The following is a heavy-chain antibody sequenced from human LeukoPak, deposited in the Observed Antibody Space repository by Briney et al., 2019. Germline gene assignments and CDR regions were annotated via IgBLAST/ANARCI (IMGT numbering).Heavy chain of an antibody. CDR3: ARDVYCSGGSCYPQWFDP. J-gene: IGHJ5*02. CDR1: GYTFTGYY. D-gene: IGHD2-15*01. CDR2: INPNSGGT. V-gene: IGHV1-2*02. Sequence: ASVKVSFKASGYTFTGYYMHWVRQAPGQGGEWMGWINPNSGGTNYAQKFQGRVTITRDTSISTAYMELSRLRSDDTAVYYCARDVYCSGGSCYPQWFDPWGQGTLVTVSS.